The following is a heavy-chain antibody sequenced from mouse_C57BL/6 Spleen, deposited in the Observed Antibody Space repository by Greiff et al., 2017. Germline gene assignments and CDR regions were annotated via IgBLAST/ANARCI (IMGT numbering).Heavy chain of an antibody. CDR3: ARGIASYYFDY. J-gene: IGHJ2*01. V-gene: IGHV3-8*01. CDR2: ISYSGST. D-gene: IGHD3-3*01. CDR1: GYSITSAY. Sequence: VQLKESGPGLAKPSQTLSLTCSVTGYSITSAYWNWIRKFPGNKLDYMGYISYSGSTYYNPSLKSRISITRDTSKNQYYLQLNSVTTEDTATDYCARGIASYYFDYWGQGTTLTVAS.